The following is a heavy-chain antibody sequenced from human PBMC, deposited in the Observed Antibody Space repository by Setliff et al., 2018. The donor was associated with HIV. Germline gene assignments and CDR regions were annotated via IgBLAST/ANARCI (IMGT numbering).Heavy chain of an antibody. CDR2: ISPHSGGT. J-gene: IGHJ4*02. V-gene: IGHV1-2*02. CDR3: ARQLSNSFDY. Sequence: ASVKVSCKSGFTFTDYFIHWVRQAPGRGLEWMGWISPHSGGTRTTRTFRGRVTMTRDTSINTAYMELSGVRSDDTAVYFCARQLSNSFDYWGQGTLVTVSS. D-gene: IGHD1-1*01. CDR1: GFTFTDYF.